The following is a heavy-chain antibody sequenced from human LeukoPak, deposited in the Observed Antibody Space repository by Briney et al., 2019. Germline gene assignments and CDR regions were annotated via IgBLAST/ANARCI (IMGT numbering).Heavy chain of an antibody. D-gene: IGHD6-19*01. CDR2: IIPIFGTA. J-gene: IGHJ4*02. CDR1: GGTFSSYA. Sequence: SVKVSCKASGGTFSSYAISWVRQAPGQGLEWMGGIIPIFGTANYAQKFQGRVTITADESTSTAYMELSSLRSEDTAVYYCARVQDIAVAGHFDYWGQGTLVTVSS. CDR3: ARVQDIAVAGHFDY. V-gene: IGHV1-69*13.